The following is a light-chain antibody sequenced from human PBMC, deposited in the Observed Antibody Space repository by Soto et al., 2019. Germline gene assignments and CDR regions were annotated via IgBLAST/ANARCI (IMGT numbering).Light chain of an antibody. J-gene: IGKJ4*01. Sequence: EIVMTQSPATLSVSPGERATLSCRASQSVSSNLAWYQQKPGQAPRLLIYGASTRATGIPARFSGSGSGTEFTLTISSLQSEDSAVYYCQQYNNWPPLTFDGGTKVEIK. CDR2: GAS. CDR3: QQYNNWPPLT. CDR1: QSVSSN. V-gene: IGKV3-15*01.